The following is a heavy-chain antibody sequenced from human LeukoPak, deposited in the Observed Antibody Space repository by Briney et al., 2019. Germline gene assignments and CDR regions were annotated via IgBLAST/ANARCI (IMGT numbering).Heavy chain of an antibody. Sequence: GGSLRLSCAASGFTFSDYYMSWIRQAPGKGLEWVSYISSSGSTIYYADSVKGRFTISRDNAKNSLYLQMNSLRAEDTAVYYCASDPYYYGSGSRKYNWFDPWGQGTLVTVSS. CDR3: ASDPYYYGSGSRKYNWFDP. V-gene: IGHV3-11*01. CDR1: GFTFSDYY. CDR2: ISSSGSTI. D-gene: IGHD3-10*01. J-gene: IGHJ5*02.